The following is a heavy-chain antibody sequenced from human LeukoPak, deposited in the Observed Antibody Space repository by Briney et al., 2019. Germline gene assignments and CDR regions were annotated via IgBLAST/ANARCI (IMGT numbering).Heavy chain of an antibody. Sequence: ASVKVSCKASGYTFTGYHMHWVRQAPGQGLEWMGWISAYNGNTNYAQKLQGRVTMTTDTSTSTAYMELRSLRSDDTAVYYCARGFRELPVDYWGQGTLVTVSS. D-gene: IGHD1-26*01. CDR1: GYTFTGYH. J-gene: IGHJ4*02. CDR3: ARGFRELPVDY. V-gene: IGHV1-18*04. CDR2: ISAYNGNT.